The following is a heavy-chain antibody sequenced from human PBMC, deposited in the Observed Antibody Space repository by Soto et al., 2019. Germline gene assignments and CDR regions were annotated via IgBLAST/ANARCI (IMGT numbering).Heavy chain of an antibody. Sequence: LETLSVTCTVSGGSISGYYWSWIRQPPGKGLEWIGYIYYSGSTKYNPSLKSRVTMSVDTSKNQFSLKLSSVTAADTAVYYCAREAIVASFDYWGQGTLVTSPQ. CDR2: IYYSGST. V-gene: IGHV4-59*01. CDR1: GGSISGYY. J-gene: IGHJ4*02. D-gene: IGHD6-13*01. CDR3: AREAIVASFDY.